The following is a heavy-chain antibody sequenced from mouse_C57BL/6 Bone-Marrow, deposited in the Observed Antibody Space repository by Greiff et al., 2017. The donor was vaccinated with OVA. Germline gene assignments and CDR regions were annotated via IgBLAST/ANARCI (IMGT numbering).Heavy chain of an antibody. V-gene: IGHV1-64*01. CDR2: IHPNSGST. CDR3: ASSYGSAFDY. Sequence: QVQLQQPGAELVKPGASVKLSCKASGYTFTSYWMHWVKQRPGQGLEWIGMIHPNSGSTNYNEKFKGKATLTVDKSSSTAYMQLSILTSEDFAVYYSASSYGSAFDYWGQGTTLTVSS. J-gene: IGHJ2*01. D-gene: IGHD1-1*01. CDR1: GYTFTSYW.